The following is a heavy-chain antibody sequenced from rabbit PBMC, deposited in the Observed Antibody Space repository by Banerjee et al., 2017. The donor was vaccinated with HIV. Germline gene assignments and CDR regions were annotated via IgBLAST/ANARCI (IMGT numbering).Heavy chain of an antibody. Sequence: QEQLVESGGGLVKPGASLTLTCTASGFSFSSSYDMCWVRQAPGKGLEWIACINTSSGNTVYATWAKGRFTISKTSWTTVTLQMTSLTAADTASYFCARDLVGVIGWNFNLWGQGTLVTVS. CDR1: GFSFSSSYD. CDR3: ARDLVGVIGWNFNL. D-gene: IGHD1-1*01. J-gene: IGHJ4*01. CDR2: INTSSGNT. V-gene: IGHV1S45*01.